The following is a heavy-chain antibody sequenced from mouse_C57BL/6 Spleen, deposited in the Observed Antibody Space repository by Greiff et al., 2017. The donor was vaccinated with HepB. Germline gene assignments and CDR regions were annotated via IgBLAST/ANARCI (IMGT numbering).Heavy chain of an antibody. J-gene: IGHJ2*01. Sequence: VHLVESGAELAKPGASVKLSCKASGYTFTSYWMHWVKQRPGQGLEWIGYINPGSGHTRYNQKFKDKATLTAAKSSSTAYMQLSSLAYEDSAVYYCVTMVTFDYWGQGTTLTVSS. D-gene: IGHD2-1*01. CDR3: VTMVTFDY. CDR1: GYTFTSYW. V-gene: IGHV1-7*01. CDR2: INPGSGHT.